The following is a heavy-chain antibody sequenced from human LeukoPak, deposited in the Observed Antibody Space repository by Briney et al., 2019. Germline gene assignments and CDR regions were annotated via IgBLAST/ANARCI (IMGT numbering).Heavy chain of an antibody. J-gene: IGHJ4*02. Sequence: GGSLRLSCAASGFTFSNYAMSWVRQAPGKGLEWVSTISGSGANTFYADSVKGRFTISRDNSKNTLYLQMNSLRADDTAVYYCAKSGRYCSAGSCYQEASLDYWGQGTLVTVSS. V-gene: IGHV3-23*01. CDR3: AKSGRYCSAGSCYQEASLDY. CDR1: GFTFSNYA. CDR2: ISGSGANT. D-gene: IGHD2-15*01.